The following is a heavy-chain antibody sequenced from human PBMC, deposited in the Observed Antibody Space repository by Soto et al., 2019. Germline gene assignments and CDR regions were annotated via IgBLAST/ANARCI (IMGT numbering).Heavy chain of an antibody. J-gene: IGHJ6*02. V-gene: IGHV3-23*01. CDR3: ATDLPGGEDDHYGMDV. Sequence: AGGSLRLSCAASGTTFSNYAMSWVRQSPGKGLEWVSGLSVSGVSTYYADSVKGRFTISRDTSKNTLYLQMTSPRAEDTAVYYCATDLPGGEDDHYGMDVWGQGTTVTVSS. D-gene: IGHD2-21*01. CDR1: GTTFSNYA. CDR2: LSVSGVST.